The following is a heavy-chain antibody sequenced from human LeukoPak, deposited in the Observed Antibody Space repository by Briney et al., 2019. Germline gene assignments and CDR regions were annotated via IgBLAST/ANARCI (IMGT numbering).Heavy chain of an antibody. D-gene: IGHD3-22*01. CDR2: IYYSGST. Sequence: PSETLSLTCTVSGGSISSHYWSRIRQPPGKGLEWIGYIYYSGSTNYNPSLKSRVTISVDTSKNQFSLKLSSVTAADPAVYYCARVGHYYDNNDYYLWGQGTLVTVSS. CDR1: GGSISSHY. J-gene: IGHJ4*02. V-gene: IGHV4-59*11. CDR3: ARVGHYYDNNDYYL.